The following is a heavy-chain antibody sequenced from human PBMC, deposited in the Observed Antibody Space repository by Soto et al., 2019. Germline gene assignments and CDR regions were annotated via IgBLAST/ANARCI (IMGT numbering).Heavy chain of an antibody. Sequence: PSETLSLTCDVYGGSFSMYYWNWIRQPPGKGLEWLGEINHSGSTNYNPSLESRVTISLDTSKTQFSLKLTSVTAADTAVYYCARGEGRLVGTWFDPWGQGTLVTVSS. J-gene: IGHJ5*02. CDR3: ARGEGRLVGTWFDP. V-gene: IGHV4-34*01. CDR2: INHSGST. CDR1: GGSFSMYY. D-gene: IGHD5-12*01.